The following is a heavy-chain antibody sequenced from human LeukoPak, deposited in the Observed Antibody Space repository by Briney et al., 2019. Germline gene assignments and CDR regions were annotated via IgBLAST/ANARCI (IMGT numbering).Heavy chain of an antibody. CDR1: GGSISSSSYY. V-gene: IGHV4-39*01. Sequence: SETLSLTCTVSGGSISSSSYYWGWIRQPPGKGLEWIGSIYYSGSTYYNPSLKSRVSISVDTSKNQFSLKLSSVTAADTAVFYCASLLSTIAARHYWGQGTLVTVSS. CDR2: IYYSGST. J-gene: IGHJ4*02. D-gene: IGHD6-6*01. CDR3: ASLLSTIAARHY.